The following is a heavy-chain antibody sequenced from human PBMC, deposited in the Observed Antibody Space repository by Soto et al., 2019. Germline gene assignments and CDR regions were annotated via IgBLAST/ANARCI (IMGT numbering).Heavy chain of an antibody. J-gene: IGHJ4*02. CDR3: ARVPALEYYDYISGSYSYFDC. V-gene: IGHV1-69*13. D-gene: IGHD3-16*01. CDR2: IIPIFGTA. CDR1: GGTFSSYA. Sequence: SVKVSCKASGGTFSSYAISWVRQAPGQGLEWMVEIIPIFGTANYAQKFHGRVTISGDESTSKAFMELSSLRSEDTAVYYFARVPALEYYDYISGSYSYFDCWVQGTLVTV.